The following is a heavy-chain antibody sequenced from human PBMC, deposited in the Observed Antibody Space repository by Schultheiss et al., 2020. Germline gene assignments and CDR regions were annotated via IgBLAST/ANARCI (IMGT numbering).Heavy chain of an antibody. CDR3: TTVLHYYDSSGYYYDAFDI. D-gene: IGHD3-22*01. Sequence: GGSLRLSCAASGFTFSGYGMHWVRQAPGKGLEWVAVIWYDGSNKYYADSVKGRFTISRDDSKNTLYLQMNSLKTEDTAVYYCTTVLHYYDSSGYYYDAFDIWGQGTMVTVSS. CDR1: GFTFSGYG. J-gene: IGHJ3*02. CDR2: IWYDGSNK. V-gene: IGHV3-33*01.